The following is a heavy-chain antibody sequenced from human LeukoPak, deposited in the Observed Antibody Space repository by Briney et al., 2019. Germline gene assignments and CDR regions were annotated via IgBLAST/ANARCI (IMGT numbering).Heavy chain of an antibody. CDR3: STSPSPVGY. Sequence: GGSLRLSCTAFGFIFGDYGMSWFRQAPGKGLECVGFIRRKGNGGTTEYAASVKGRFTISRDDSKNIAYLQMNSLKTEDTAVYYCSTSPSPVGYWGQGTLVTVSS. CDR1: GFIFGDYG. V-gene: IGHV3-49*03. J-gene: IGHJ4*02. CDR2: IRRKGNGGTT. D-gene: IGHD4-23*01.